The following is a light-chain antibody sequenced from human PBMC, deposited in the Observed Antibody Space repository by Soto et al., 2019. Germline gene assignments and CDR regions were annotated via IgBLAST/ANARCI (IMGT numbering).Light chain of an antibody. J-gene: IGLJ3*02. CDR1: NIGSKS. V-gene: IGLV3-21*04. Sequence: SYVLTQPPSVSVAPGQTARITCGGNNIGSKSVHWYQQKPGQAPVLVISSDSDRPSAIPERFSGSNSGNTATLTISRVEAGDEGDYYCQVWDNTRDHVVFGGGTKLTVL. CDR2: SDS. CDR3: QVWDNTRDHVV.